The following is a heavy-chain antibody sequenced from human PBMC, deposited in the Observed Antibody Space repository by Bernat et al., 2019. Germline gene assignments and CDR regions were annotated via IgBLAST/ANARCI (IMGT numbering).Heavy chain of an antibody. CDR3: STGLGTMITFGGVIVLSGY. Sequence: EVQLVESGGGLVKPGGSLRLSCAASGFTFSNAWMSWVRQAPGKGLEWVGRIKSKTDGGTTDYAAPVKGRFTNSRDDSKNTLYLQMNSLKTEDTAVYYCSTGLGTMITFGGVIVLSGYWGQGTLVTVSS. CDR2: IKSKTDGGTT. V-gene: IGHV3-15*01. CDR1: GFTFSNAW. D-gene: IGHD3-16*02. J-gene: IGHJ4*02.